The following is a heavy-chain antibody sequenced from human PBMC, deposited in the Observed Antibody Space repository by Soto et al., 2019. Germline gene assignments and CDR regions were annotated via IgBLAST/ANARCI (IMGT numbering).Heavy chain of an antibody. D-gene: IGHD2-2*01. V-gene: IGHV3-74*01. CDR3: ASRGYCNTTSCSGSYYYGMDV. CDR1: GFTFSSYW. Sequence: EVQLVESGGGLVQPGGSLRLSCAASGFTFSSYWMHWVRQAPGKGLVWVSRINSDGSSTSYAESVKGRFTISSDNAKKTLYLQMNSLRAEDTAVYYCASRGYCNTTSCSGSYYYGMDVWGQGTTVTVSS. J-gene: IGHJ6*02. CDR2: INSDGSST.